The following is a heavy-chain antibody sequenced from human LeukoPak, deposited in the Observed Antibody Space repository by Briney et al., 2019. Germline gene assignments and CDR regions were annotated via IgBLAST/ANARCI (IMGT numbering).Heavy chain of an antibody. CDR3: ARETPTDWNGLVNWFDP. D-gene: IGHD1-1*01. J-gene: IGHJ5*02. CDR1: GYTFTSYG. V-gene: IGHV1-18*01. CDR2: ISAYNGNT. Sequence: ASVKVSCRASGYTFTSYGISWVRQAPGHGLEWMGWISAYNGNTNYAQKLQGRVTMTTDTSTSTAYMELSRLRSDDTAVYYCARETPTDWNGLVNWFDPWGQGTLVTVSS.